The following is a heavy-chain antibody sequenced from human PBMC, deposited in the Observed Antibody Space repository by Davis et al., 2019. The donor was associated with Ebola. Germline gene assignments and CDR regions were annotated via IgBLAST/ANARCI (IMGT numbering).Heavy chain of an antibody. CDR3: ARSLMWGSSSHYYYYGMDV. CDR1: GFTVSSNY. D-gene: IGHD6-6*01. V-gene: IGHV3-53*01. Sequence: PGGSLRLSCAASGFTVSSNYMSWVRQAPGKGLEWVSVIYSGGSTYYAESVKGRFTISRDNSKNTLYLQMNSLRAENTAVYYCARSLMWGSSSHYYYYGMDVWGQGTTVTVSS. J-gene: IGHJ6*02. CDR2: IYSGGST.